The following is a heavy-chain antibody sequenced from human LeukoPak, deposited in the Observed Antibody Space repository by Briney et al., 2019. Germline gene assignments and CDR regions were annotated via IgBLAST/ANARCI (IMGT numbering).Heavy chain of an antibody. CDR3: ARGGSGYYFDY. J-gene: IGHJ4*02. CDR1: GYTFTGYY. D-gene: IGHD3-22*01. V-gene: IGHV7-4-1*02. Sequence: GASVKVSCKASGYTFTGYYMHWVRQAPGQGLEWMGWINTNTGNPTYAQGFTGRFVFSLDTSVSTAYLQISSLKAEDTAVYYCARGGSGYYFDYWGQGTLVTVSS. CDR2: INTNTGNP.